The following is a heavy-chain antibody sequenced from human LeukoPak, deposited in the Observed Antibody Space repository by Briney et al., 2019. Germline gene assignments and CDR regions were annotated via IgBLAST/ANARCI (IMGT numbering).Heavy chain of an antibody. CDR2: ISGSGGST. CDR1: GFTFSSYA. V-gene: IGHV3-23*01. J-gene: IGHJ6*02. D-gene: IGHD3-3*01. Sequence: GGSLRLSCAASGFTFSSYAMSWVRQAPGKGLDGVSAISGSGGSTYYADSVKGRFTISRDNSKNTLYLQMNSLRAEDTAVYYCALTNYTLTILRKLYYYYYGMDVWGQGTTVTVSS. CDR3: ALTNYTLTILRKLYYYYYGMDV.